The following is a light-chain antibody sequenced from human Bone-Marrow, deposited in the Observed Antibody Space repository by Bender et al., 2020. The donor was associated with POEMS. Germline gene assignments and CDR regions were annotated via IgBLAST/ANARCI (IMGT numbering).Light chain of an antibody. Sequence: SKRPSGVSNRFSGSKSGNTASLTISGLQAEDEADYYCCSYAGSFWVFGGGTKLTVL. CDR3: CSYAGSFWV. CDR2: S. J-gene: IGLJ3*02. V-gene: IGLV2-23*01.